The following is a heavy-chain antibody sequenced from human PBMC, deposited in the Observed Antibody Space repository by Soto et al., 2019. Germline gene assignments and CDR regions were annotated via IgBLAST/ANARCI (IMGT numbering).Heavy chain of an antibody. D-gene: IGHD6-13*01. J-gene: IGHJ6*02. CDR3: ARDPSSSWSSYGMDV. Sequence: EVQLVESGGGLVKPGGSLRLSCAASGFTFSSYSMKWVRQAPGKGLEWVSSISSSSSYIYYADSVKGRFTISRDNAKNSLYLQMNSLRAEDTAVYYCARDPSSSWSSYGMDVWGQGTTVTVSS. CDR2: ISSSSSYI. V-gene: IGHV3-21*01. CDR1: GFTFSSYS.